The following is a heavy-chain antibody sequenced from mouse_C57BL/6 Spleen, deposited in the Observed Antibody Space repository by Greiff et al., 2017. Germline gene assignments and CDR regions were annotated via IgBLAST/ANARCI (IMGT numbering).Heavy chain of an antibody. J-gene: IGHJ3*01. CDR2: IDPSDSYT. CDR1: GYTFTSYW. CDR3: ARWGYSNYEGCAY. Sequence: VQLLQSGAELVMPGASVKLSCKASGYTFTSYWMHWVKQRPGQGLEWIGEIDPSDSYTNYNQKFKGKSTLTVDKSSSTAYMPLSSLTSEDSAVDYCARWGYSNYEGCAYWGQGTLVTVSA. D-gene: IGHD2-5*01. V-gene: IGHV1-69*01.